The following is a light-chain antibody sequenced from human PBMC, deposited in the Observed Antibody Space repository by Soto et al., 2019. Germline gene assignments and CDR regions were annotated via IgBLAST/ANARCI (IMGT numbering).Light chain of an antibody. CDR1: QGIRTY. CDR3: QQSYSIPLT. J-gene: IGKJ1*01. V-gene: IGKV1-39*01. Sequence: DIQMTQSPSSLSASVGDRVTITCRASQGIRTYLNWFQQTPGKAPKLLIYGASSLQSGVPSRFSGHASGTDFTLTITSLQPEDFGTYHCQQSYSIPLTFGQGTKVDIK. CDR2: GAS.